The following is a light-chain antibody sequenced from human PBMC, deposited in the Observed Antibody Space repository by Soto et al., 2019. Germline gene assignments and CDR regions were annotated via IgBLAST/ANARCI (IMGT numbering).Light chain of an antibody. CDR3: QQYNNWPPGT. Sequence: EMVMTQFPATLSVSPGARATLSGRVSQIVSDNLAWYQQKPGQAPRLLIYGASTRATGVPARFSGSGSGTEFTLTISSLQSEDLAVYYCQQYNNWPPGTFGQGTKVDIK. J-gene: IGKJ1*01. CDR2: GAS. V-gene: IGKV3-15*01. CDR1: QIVSDN.